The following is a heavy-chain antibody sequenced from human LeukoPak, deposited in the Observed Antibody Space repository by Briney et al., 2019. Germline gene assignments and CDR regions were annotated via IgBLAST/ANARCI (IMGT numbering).Heavy chain of an antibody. CDR2: ISYDGSNK. V-gene: IGHV3-30*03. CDR1: GFTFSSYG. J-gene: IGHJ4*02. Sequence: PGGSLRLSCAASGFTFSSYGMHWVRQAPGKGLEWVAVISYDGSNKYYADFVKGRFTISRDNSKNTLYLQMNSLRAEDTAVYYCARRGSYNDYWGQGTLVTVSS. CDR3: ARRGSYNDY. D-gene: IGHD3-16*01.